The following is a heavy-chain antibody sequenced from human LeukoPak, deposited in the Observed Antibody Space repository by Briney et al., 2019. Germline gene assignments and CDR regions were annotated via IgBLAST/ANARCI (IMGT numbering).Heavy chain of an antibody. CDR3: ARRDQWLWGDLYYYYYMVV. D-gene: IGHD6-19*01. Sequence: GGSLRLSCAASGFTFSSYSMNWVRQAPGKGLEWVSYISSSGSYIYYADSVKGRFTISRDNARNSLYLQMNSLRAEDTAVYYCARRDQWLWGDLYYYYYMVVWGKGTTVTVSS. J-gene: IGHJ6*03. CDR1: GFTFSSYS. V-gene: IGHV3-21*01. CDR2: ISSSGSYI.